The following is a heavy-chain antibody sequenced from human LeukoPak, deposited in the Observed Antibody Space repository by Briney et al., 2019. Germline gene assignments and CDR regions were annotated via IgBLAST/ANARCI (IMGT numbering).Heavy chain of an antibody. CDR2: ISRSGNTI. D-gene: IGHD3-10*01. J-gene: IGHJ3*02. V-gene: IGHV3-48*03. CDR3: ARVGLRFAFDI. Sequence: GGPLRPSSAAPGFPFSGFEMNWVRPAPGRGLGWGSYISRSGNTIYYATFVKGRFTISRENAKNSLYLKMNSLRAEDTAVYYCARVGLRFAFDIWGQGTMVTVSS. CDR1: GFPFSGFE.